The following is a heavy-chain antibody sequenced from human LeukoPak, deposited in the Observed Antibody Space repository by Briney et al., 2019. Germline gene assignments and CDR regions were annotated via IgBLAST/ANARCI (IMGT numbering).Heavy chain of an antibody. J-gene: IGHJ5*02. CDR1: GYTFTSYG. CDR3: ARDLGDWFDP. V-gene: IGHV1-18*04. Sequence: ASVKVSCKASGYTFTSYGISWVRPAPGQGLEWMGWISVYNVNTNYAQKLQGRVTMTTDTSTSTAYMELRSLRSDDTAVYYCARDLGDWFDPWGQGTLVTVSS. CDR2: ISVYNVNT. D-gene: IGHD3-10*01.